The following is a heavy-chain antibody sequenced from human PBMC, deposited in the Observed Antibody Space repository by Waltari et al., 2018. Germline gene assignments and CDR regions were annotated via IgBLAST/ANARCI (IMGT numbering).Heavy chain of an antibody. Sequence: EVQLVESGGGLVQPGGSLSLSCAASGFTFSSYSMNWVRQAPGKGLEWVSYISSSSSTIYYADSVKGRFTISRDNAKNSLYLQMNSLRAEDTAVYYCASSSLGYCSGGSCYWGQGTLVTVSS. D-gene: IGHD2-15*01. CDR3: ASSSLGYCSGGSCY. CDR2: ISSSSSTI. V-gene: IGHV3-48*04. J-gene: IGHJ4*02. CDR1: GFTFSSYS.